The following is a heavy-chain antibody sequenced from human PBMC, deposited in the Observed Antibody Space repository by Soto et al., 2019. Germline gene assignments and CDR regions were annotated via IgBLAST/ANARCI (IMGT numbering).Heavy chain of an antibody. J-gene: IGHJ4*02. CDR3: ARDRQQLVPGYYFDY. CDR2: IWYDGGNK. D-gene: IGHD6-13*01. V-gene: IGHV3-33*01. Sequence: GGSLRLSCAASGFNFSSYVMHWVRQAPGKGLEWVAVIWYDGGNKYYADSVKGRFTISRDNSKNTLYLQMNSLRAEDTAVYYCARDRQQLVPGYYFDYWGQGTLVTVSS. CDR1: GFNFSSYV.